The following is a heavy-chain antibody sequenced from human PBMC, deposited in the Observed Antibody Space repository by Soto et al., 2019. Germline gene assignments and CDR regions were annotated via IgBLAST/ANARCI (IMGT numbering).Heavy chain of an antibody. J-gene: IGHJ6*02. CDR1: GGSISSGGYY. V-gene: IGHV4-31*03. CDR3: ARGSSIAGLYYGMDV. CDR2: NYYSGIT. Sequence: QVQLQESGAGLVKPSQTLSLTCTVSGGSISSGGYYWTWIRQHPGKGLEGIGYNYYSGITYYNPSLQSRVTISLDTSKNPSSLKLSSVTAADRAVYYCARGSSIAGLYYGMDVWGQGTTVTVSS. D-gene: IGHD6-6*01.